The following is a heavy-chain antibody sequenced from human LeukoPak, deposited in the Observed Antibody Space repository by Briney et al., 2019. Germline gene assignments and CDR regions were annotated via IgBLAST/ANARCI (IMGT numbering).Heavy chain of an antibody. CDR2: IHSGGRT. D-gene: IGHD2-21*02. CDR3: ARAYCGGDCPTASAATAFDV. Sequence: GDSVTLSCAASGFTVSSNYMSWVRPAPRKGLEWVSVIHSGGRTYYADSVKGRFAISRDNSKNTLYLQMNSLRGEDTAVYYCARAYCGGDCPTASAATAFDVWGLGTMVTVSS. J-gene: IGHJ3*01. CDR1: GFTVSSNY. V-gene: IGHV3-66*01.